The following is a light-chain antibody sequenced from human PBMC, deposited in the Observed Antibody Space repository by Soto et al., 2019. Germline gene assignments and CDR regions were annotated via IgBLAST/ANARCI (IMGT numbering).Light chain of an antibody. CDR2: GAS. CDR1: QSVSSN. CDR3: QEYNNLPPPYT. Sequence: EIEMTQSPATLSVSPGERATLSCRASQSVSSNLAWYQQKPGQAPRLLIYGASTRATGIPARFSGSGSGTEFTLTISSLQSEDFAVYYCQEYNNLPPPYTFGQGTKLEIK. J-gene: IGKJ2*01. V-gene: IGKV3-15*01.